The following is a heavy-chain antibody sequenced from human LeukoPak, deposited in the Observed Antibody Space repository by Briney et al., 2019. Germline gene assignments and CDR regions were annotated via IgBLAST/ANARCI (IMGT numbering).Heavy chain of an antibody. V-gene: IGHV4-34*01. D-gene: IGHD3-10*01. CDR1: GGSFSGYY. CDR3: ARVGNYYGSGSYYTTRYYFDY. Sequence: SETLSLTCAVYGGSFSGYYWSWIRLPPGKGLEWIGEINHSGSTNYNPSLKSRVTISVDTSKNQFSLKLSSVTAADTAVYYCARVGNYYGSGSYYTTRYYFDYWGQGTLVTVSS. CDR2: INHSGST. J-gene: IGHJ4*02.